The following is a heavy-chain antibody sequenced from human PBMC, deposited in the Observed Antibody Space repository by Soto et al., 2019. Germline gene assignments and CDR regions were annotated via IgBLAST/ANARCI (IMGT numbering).Heavy chain of an antibody. D-gene: IGHD1-26*01. Sequence: SETLSLTCTVSGGSISSYYWSWIRQPPGKGLEWIGYIYYSGSTNYNPSLKSRVSISVDTSKNQFSLKLSSVTAADTAVYYCARRYGGNFDFWGQGTLVTVSS. CDR2: IYYSGST. V-gene: IGHV4-59*01. J-gene: IGHJ4*02. CDR3: ARRYGGNFDF. CDR1: GGSISSYY.